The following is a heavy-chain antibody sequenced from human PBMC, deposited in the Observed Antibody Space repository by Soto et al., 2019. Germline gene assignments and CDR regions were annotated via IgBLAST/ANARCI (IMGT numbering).Heavy chain of an antibody. D-gene: IGHD2-15*01. Sequence: QVQLVQSGAEVKKPGSSVKVSCKASGGTFSSYTISWVRQAPGQGLEWMGRIIPILGIANYAQKFQGGVTMTEDKSKSTDYMELSSLRSEDTAVYYCARDEPGCSGGSCYHDYWGQGTLVTVSS. CDR1: GGTFSSYT. V-gene: IGHV1-69*08. CDR3: ARDEPGCSGGSCYHDY. CDR2: IIPILGIA. J-gene: IGHJ4*02.